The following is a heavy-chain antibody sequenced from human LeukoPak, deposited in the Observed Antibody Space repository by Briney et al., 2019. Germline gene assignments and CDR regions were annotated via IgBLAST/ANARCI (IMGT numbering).Heavy chain of an antibody. CDR3: AKDAMRGSGYLDY. CDR2: ISWEGGST. Sequence: GGSLRLSCAASGFTFDDYTMHWVRQAPGKGLGWVSLISWEGGSTYYADSVKGRFTISRDNGKNSLYLQMNSLRTGDTALYYCAKDAMRGSGYLDYWGQGTLVTVSS. V-gene: IGHV3-43*01. D-gene: IGHD2-15*01. CDR1: GFTFDDYT. J-gene: IGHJ4*02.